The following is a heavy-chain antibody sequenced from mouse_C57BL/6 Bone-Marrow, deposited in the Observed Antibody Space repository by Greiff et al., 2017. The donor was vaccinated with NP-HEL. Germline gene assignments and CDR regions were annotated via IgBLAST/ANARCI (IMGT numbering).Heavy chain of an antibody. CDR3: ARNPSFYYGSSFDY. D-gene: IGHD1-1*01. V-gene: IGHV2-2*01. J-gene: IGHJ2*01. Sequence: VQVVESGPGLVQPSQSLSITCTVSGFSLTSYGVHWVRQSPGKGLEWLGVIWSGGSTDYNAAFISRLSISKDNSKSQVFFKMNSLQADDTAIYYCARNPSFYYGSSFDYWGQGTTLTVSS. CDR1: GFSLTSYG. CDR2: IWSGGST.